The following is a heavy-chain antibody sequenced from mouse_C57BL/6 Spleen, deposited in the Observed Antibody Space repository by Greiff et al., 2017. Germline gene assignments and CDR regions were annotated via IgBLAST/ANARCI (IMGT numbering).Heavy chain of an antibody. CDR3: ARGTGISWFAD. Sequence: VQLQQPGAELVRPGSSVTLSCKASGYTFTSYWLHWVKQRPIQGLEWIGNIDPSDSETHYNQMFKDKATLTVDKSSSTAYMQLSSLTSEDSAVYYCARGTGISWFADWGQGTLVTVSA. CDR1: GYTFTSYW. V-gene: IGHV1-52*01. CDR2: IDPSDSET. D-gene: IGHD4-1*01. J-gene: IGHJ3*01.